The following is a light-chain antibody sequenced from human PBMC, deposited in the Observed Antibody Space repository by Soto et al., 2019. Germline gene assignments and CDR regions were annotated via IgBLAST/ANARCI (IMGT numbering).Light chain of an antibody. CDR3: SSYSISTAYL. J-gene: IGLJ1*01. CDR2: EVS. Sequence: QSVLTNPASLSGSPGQSITISCTGTSSDVGGYDYVSWYQLHPGKAPKLMVFEVSNRPSGVSYRFSGSKSGNTASLTISGLQAEDEADYFCSSYSISTAYLFGTGTKVTVL. CDR1: SSDVGGYDY. V-gene: IGLV2-14*01.